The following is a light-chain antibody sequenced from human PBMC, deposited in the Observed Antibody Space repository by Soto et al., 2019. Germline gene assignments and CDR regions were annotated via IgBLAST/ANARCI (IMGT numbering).Light chain of an antibody. CDR3: RQYNSYSPWT. CDR1: QSISSG. V-gene: IGKV1-5*03. Sequence: DIQMTQSPSTLSGSVGDRVTITCRASQSISSGWAWSQQKPGKAPKLLIYKAASLGSGVPSRFSGSGAGTAFTLTISSLHQEDVATSYCRQYNSYSPWTFGQGTKG. J-gene: IGKJ1*01. CDR2: KAA.